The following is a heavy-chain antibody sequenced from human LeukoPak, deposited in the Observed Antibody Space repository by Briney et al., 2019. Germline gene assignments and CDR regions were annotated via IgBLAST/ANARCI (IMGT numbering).Heavy chain of an antibody. CDR3: ASAPTRITKVRGVIPAYYYGMDV. D-gene: IGHD3-10*01. Sequence: SVKVSCKASGGTFSSYAISWVRQAPGQGLEWMGRIIPILGIANYAQKFQGRVTITADKSTSTAYMELSSLRSEDTAVYYCASAPTRITKVRGVIPAYYYGMDVWGQGTTVTVSS. CDR2: IIPILGIA. CDR1: GGTFSSYA. J-gene: IGHJ6*02. V-gene: IGHV1-69*04.